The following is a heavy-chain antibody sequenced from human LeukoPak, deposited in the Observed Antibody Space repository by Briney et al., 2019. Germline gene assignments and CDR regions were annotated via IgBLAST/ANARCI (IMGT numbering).Heavy chain of an antibody. CDR3: ARVDGSYYYDSSGYTDY. CDR1: GFTFSSHW. V-gene: IGHV3-7*01. D-gene: IGHD3-22*01. Sequence: GGSLRLSCAASGFTFSSHWVTWVRQAPGKGLEWVANIKQDGSEKYYVDSVKGRFTISRDNAKNSLYLQMNSLRAEDTAVYYCARVDGSYYYDSSGYTDYWGQGTLVTVSS. J-gene: IGHJ4*02. CDR2: IKQDGSEK.